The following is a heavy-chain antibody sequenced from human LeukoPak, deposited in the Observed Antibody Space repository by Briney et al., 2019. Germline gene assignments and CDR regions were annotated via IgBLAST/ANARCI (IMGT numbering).Heavy chain of an antibody. D-gene: IGHD6-13*01. CDR3: ARDSSSWSGGFDY. V-gene: IGHV4-39*07. J-gene: IGHJ4*02. CDR1: GGSISSSSYY. Sequence: SETLSLTCTVSGGSISSSSYYWGWLRPPPGKGLEWIGSIYYSASTYYNPSLKSRVTISVDTSKNQFSLKLSSVTAADTAVYYCARDSSSWSGGFDYWGQGTLVTVSS. CDR2: IYYSAST.